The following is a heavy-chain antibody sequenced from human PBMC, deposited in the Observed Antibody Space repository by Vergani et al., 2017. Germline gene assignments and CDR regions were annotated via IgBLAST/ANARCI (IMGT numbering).Heavy chain of an antibody. J-gene: IGHJ4*02. Sequence: QVQLVQSGAEVKKPGSSVKVSCKASGASFNSYAISWVRQAPGQGLEWMGGIVPVVVTPKYAQKFQGRVTITADESTSTVYMDLSSLTSEDTAVYYCARLSYDTTPYLQGGYDCWGQGTLVSVSS. D-gene: IGHD3-22*01. V-gene: IGHV1-69*12. CDR3: ARLSYDTTPYLQGGYDC. CDR2: IVPVVVTP. CDR1: GASFNSYA.